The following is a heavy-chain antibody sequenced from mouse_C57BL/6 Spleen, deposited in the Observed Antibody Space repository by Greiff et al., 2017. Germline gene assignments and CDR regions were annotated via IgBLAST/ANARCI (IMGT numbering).Heavy chain of an antibody. V-gene: IGHV1-82*01. Sequence: QVQLQQSGPELVKPGASVKISCKASGYAFSSSWMNWVKQRPGKGLEWIGRIYPGDGDTNYNGKFKGKATLTADKSSSTAYMQLSSLTSEDSAVYFCAREGGSGGFDYWGQGTTLTVSS. J-gene: IGHJ2*01. CDR3: AREGGSGGFDY. CDR2: IYPGDGDT. CDR1: GYAFSSSW. D-gene: IGHD4-1*01.